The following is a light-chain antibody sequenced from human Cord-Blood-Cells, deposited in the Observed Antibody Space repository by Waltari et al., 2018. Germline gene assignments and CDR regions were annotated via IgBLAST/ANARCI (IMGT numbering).Light chain of an antibody. Sequence: DIVMTQSPLPLLVTPGEPASIPCRSSQSFLHSNGYNYLYWYLQKPGQSPQLLIYLGSNRASVVPDRFSGSGSGTDFTLKISRVEAEDVRVYYCMQALQTPLTFGGGTKVEIK. CDR1: QSFLHSNGYNY. J-gene: IGKJ4*01. CDR3: MQALQTPLT. CDR2: LGS. V-gene: IGKV2-28*01.